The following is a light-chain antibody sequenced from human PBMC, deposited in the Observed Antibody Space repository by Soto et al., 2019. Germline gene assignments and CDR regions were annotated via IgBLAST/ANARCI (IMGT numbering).Light chain of an antibody. CDR3: QQRSNWPPMLT. J-gene: IGKJ4*01. V-gene: IGKV3-11*01. CDR2: DAS. Sequence: EIVLTQSPATLSLSPGERATLSCRASQSVSSYLAWYQQKPGQAPRLLIYDASNRATGIPARFSGSVSGTDFPLTICSLEPEDFAVYYCQQRSNWPPMLTFDGGTKVDIK. CDR1: QSVSSY.